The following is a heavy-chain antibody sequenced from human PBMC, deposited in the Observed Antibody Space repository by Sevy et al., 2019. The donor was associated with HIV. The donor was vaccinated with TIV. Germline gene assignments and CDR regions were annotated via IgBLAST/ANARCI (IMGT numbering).Heavy chain of an antibody. V-gene: IGHV5-51*01. Sequence: GESLKISCKASGYCFTSSWIGWVRQMPGKGLEWMGSIYTTDSDARYSPSFEGQVTISVDKSISTAYLQWSSLKASDTAMYYCSRRGASGGWYHFDYWGQRTLVTVSS. CDR3: SRRGASGGWYHFDY. D-gene: IGHD6-19*01. CDR1: GYCFTSSW. J-gene: IGHJ4*02. CDR2: IYTTDSDA.